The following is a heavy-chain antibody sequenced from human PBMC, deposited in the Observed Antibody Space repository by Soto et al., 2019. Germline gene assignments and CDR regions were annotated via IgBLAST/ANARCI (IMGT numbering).Heavy chain of an antibody. Sequence: EVQLLESAGGLVQPGGSLRLSCAVSGFSFSNSAMTWVRQAPGKGLELVSGISGSGDSTYNTDSVKGRFAMSRDTSKNVVYLHMRRLRAEVKGVYYCATVAQWVLRYHDCFFDYLGQGTLVTVSS. D-gene: IGHD3-9*01. CDR1: GFSFSNSA. V-gene: IGHV3-23*01. CDR2: ISGSGDST. CDR3: ATVAQWVLRYHDCFFDY. J-gene: IGHJ4*02.